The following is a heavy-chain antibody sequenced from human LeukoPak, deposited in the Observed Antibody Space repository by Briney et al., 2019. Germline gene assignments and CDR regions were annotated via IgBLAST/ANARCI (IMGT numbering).Heavy chain of an antibody. CDR2: ISYDGSNK. D-gene: IGHD1-26*01. V-gene: IGHV3-30-3*01. CDR3: ARVGNSGSYQPY. CDR1: GFTFSSYA. J-gene: IGHJ4*02. Sequence: GRSLRLSCAASGFTFSSYAMHWVRQAPGNGLEWVAVISYDGSNKYYADSVKGRFTISRDNSKNTLYLQMNSLRAEDTAVYYCARVGNSGSYQPYWGQGTLVTVYS.